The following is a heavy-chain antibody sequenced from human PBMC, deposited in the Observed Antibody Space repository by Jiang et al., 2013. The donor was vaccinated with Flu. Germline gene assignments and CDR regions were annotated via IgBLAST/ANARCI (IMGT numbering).Heavy chain of an antibody. CDR2: TYYRSKWYN. CDR1: GDSVSSNSAA. J-gene: IGHJ4*02. CDR3: AREFTGGDSLDPPMYYFDY. V-gene: IGHV6-1*01. Sequence: QTLSLTCAISGDSVSSNSAAWNWIRQSPSRGLEWLGRTYYRSKWYNDYAVSVKSRITINPDTSKNQFSLQLNSVTPEDTAVYYCAREFTGGDSLDPPMYYFDYWGQGTLVTVSS. D-gene: IGHD3-10*01.